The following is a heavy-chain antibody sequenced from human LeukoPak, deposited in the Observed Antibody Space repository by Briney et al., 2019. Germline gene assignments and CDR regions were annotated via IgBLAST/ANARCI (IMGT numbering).Heavy chain of an antibody. V-gene: IGHV3-23*01. J-gene: IGHJ4*02. CDR3: AKGVGSSGYYPIDY. D-gene: IGHD3-22*01. Sequence: PSGTLSLTCAVSGGSISSSNWWSWVRQAPGKGLEWVSATIGSGSSTFYADSVKGRFTISRDNSKNTLYLQMNSLRAEDTAIYYCAKGVGSSGYYPIDYWGQGTLVTVSS. CDR2: TIGSGSST. CDR1: GGSISSSN.